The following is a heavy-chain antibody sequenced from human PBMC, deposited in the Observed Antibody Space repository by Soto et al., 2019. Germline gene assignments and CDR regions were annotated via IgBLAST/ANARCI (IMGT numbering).Heavy chain of an antibody. Sequence: SETLSLTCTVSGGSITSSDYYWSWIRQTPGKGLEWIGYIYYSGGTHYNPSLKSLFTISLDTSKNRFSLWLSSVTAADTAIYYCAGDKRLRDGVAVWGQGTTVTV. CDR1: GGSITSSDYY. CDR2: IYYSGGT. J-gene: IGHJ6*01. CDR3: AGDKRLRDGVAV. V-gene: IGHV4-30-4*01.